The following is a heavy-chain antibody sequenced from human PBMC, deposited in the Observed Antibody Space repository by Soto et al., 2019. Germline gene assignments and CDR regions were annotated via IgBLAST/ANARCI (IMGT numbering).Heavy chain of an antibody. V-gene: IGHV4-59*01. D-gene: IGHD1-1*01. CDR1: GGSISSYY. Sequence: SETLSLTCTVSGGSISSYYWSWIRQPPGKGLEWIGYIYYSGSTNYNPSLKSRVTISVDTSKNQFSLKLSSVTAADTAVYYCARVQTGAFDYWGQGTLVTVSS. CDR3: ARVQTGAFDY. J-gene: IGHJ4*02. CDR2: IYYSGST.